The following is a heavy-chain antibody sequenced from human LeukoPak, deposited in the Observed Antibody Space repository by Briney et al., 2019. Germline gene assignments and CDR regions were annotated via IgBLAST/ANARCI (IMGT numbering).Heavy chain of an antibody. CDR3: ARGETYYYYMDV. V-gene: IGHV4-59*01. CDR2: IYYSGST. J-gene: IGHJ6*03. Sequence: SETLSLTCTVSGGSISSYYWSWIRQPAGKGLEWIGYIYYSGSTNYNPSLKSRVTISVDTSKNQFSLKLSSVTAADTAVYYCARGETYYYYMDVWGKGTTVTISS. CDR1: GGSISSYY.